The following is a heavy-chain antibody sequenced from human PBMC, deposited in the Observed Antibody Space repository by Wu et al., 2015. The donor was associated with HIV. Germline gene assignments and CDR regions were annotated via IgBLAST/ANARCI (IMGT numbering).Heavy chain of an antibody. V-gene: IGHV4-30-4*08. CDR3: AREAWNSLGWLGFDI. CDR1: DSLTSGDYY. CDR2: IFSNGNT. Sequence: QVQLQESGPGLVKPSQTLSLICSLSDSLTSGDYYWTWIRQSPGKGLEWIGYIFSNGNTKYSPSLQSRVTISLDTSNNRFSLKLTSVTAADTGMYYCAREAWNSLGWLGFDIWGQGTMVTVSS. D-gene: IGHD1-7*01. J-gene: IGHJ3*02.